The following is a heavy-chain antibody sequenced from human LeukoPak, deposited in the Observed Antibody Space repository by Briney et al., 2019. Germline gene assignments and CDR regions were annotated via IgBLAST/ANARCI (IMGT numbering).Heavy chain of an antibody. J-gene: IGHJ4*02. D-gene: IGHD2-15*01. Sequence: SETLSLTCTVSGGSISSSGYSWGWIRQPPGKGLEWIGTIYYSGSTYYNPSLKSRVTLSVDTSENQFSLKLSSVTAADTAVYYCATADDIYCSGGSCYRFWGQGTLVTVSS. V-gene: IGHV4-39*07. CDR2: IYYSGST. CDR1: GGSISSSGYS. CDR3: ATADDIYCSGGSCYRF.